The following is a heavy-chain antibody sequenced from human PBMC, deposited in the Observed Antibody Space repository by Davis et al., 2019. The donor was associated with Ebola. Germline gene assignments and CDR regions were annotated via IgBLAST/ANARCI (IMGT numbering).Heavy chain of an antibody. CDR2: ISGSGGST. J-gene: IGHJ4*02. Sequence: GESLKISCAASGFTFSTYAMRWVRQAPGKGLECVSAISGSGGSTYYADSVKGRFAISRDNSRNTLYLQMNSLRAEDTAVYYCAKGGPVGASDYWGQGTLVTVSS. D-gene: IGHD1-26*01. V-gene: IGHV3-23*01. CDR1: GFTFSTYA. CDR3: AKGGPVGASDY.